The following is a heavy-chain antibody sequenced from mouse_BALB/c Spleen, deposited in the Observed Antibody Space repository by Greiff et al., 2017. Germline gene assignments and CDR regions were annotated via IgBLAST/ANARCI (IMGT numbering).Heavy chain of an antibody. D-gene: IGHD1-2*01. J-gene: IGHJ4*01. Sequence: QESGPGLVKPSQSLSLTCPVTGYSITSGYYWNWIRQFPGNKLEWMGYISYDGSNNYHPSLKNRIPITRDTAKKQFFLKLNSVTTEDTATYYCARQSYTTATGGDYWGQGTSVTVSS. V-gene: IGHV3-6*02. CDR2: ISYDGSN. CDR1: GYSITSGYY. CDR3: ARQSYTTATGGDY.